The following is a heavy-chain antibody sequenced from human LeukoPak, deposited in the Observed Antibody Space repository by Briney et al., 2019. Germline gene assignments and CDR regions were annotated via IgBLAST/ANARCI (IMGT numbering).Heavy chain of an antibody. CDR3: ARGGTQNQPVEAFDI. CDR1: GFTVSSNY. D-gene: IGHD1-14*01. V-gene: IGHV3-21*01. J-gene: IGHJ3*02. Sequence: GGSLRLSCAASGFTVSSNYMSWVRQAPGKGLEWVSSISSSSSYIYYADSVKGRFTISRDNAKNSLYLQMNSLRAEDTAVYYCARGGTQNQPVEAFDIWGQGTMVTVSS. CDR2: ISSSSSYI.